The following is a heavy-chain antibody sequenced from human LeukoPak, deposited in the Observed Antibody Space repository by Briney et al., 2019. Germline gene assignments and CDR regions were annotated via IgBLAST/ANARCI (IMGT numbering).Heavy chain of an antibody. CDR2: IKQDGSEK. V-gene: IGHV3-7*01. J-gene: IGHJ6*02. CDR1: GFTFSSYW. CDR3: ARPQGLYYYGMDV. Sequence: PGGSLRLSCAPSGFTFSSYWMSWVRQAPGKGLEWVANIKQDGSEKYYVDSVKGRFTISRDNAKNSLYLQMNSLRAEDTAVYYCARPQGLYYYGMDVWGQGTTVTVSS.